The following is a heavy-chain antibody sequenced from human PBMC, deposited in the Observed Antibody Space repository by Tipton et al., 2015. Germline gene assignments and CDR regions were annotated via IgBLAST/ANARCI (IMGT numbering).Heavy chain of an antibody. CDR2: ISGTGGTT. CDR3: AKVATTVATPFDF. Sequence: SGFTFSDYYMSWIRQAPGKGLEWVSWISGTGGTTDYADSVKGRFTISRDNSKNTMYLQMNTLRAEDTAVYYCAKVATTVATPFDFWGQGTLVTVSS. V-gene: IGHV3-23*01. J-gene: IGHJ4*02. D-gene: IGHD4-17*01. CDR1: GFTFSDYY.